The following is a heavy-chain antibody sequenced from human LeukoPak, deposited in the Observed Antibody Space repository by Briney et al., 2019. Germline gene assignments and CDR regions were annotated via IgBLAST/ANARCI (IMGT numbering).Heavy chain of an antibody. CDR2: INHSGST. Sequence: PSETLSLTCAVYGGSFSGHYWSWIRQPPGKGLEWLGEINHSGSTNYNPSLKSRVTISVDTSKKQFSLKLSSVTAADTAVYYCVTYYFDSSGPKKNYWGQGTLVTVSS. D-gene: IGHD3-22*01. CDR1: GGSFSGHY. CDR3: VTYYFDSSGPKKNY. J-gene: IGHJ4*02. V-gene: IGHV4-34*01.